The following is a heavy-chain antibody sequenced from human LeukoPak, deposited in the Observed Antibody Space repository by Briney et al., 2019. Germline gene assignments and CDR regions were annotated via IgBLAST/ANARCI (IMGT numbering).Heavy chain of an antibody. D-gene: IGHD1-26*01. CDR1: GVAFHAFD. Sequence: PGGSLRLSCAASGVAFHAFDMYWVRQAPGKGLEWVSRITNDGGKTYYADSVRGRFTISRDNSQSSLYLQMNSLRTDDAALYYCATWAFYHGLDVWGQGTTVTVSS. V-gene: IGHV3-43*02. CDR2: ITNDGGKT. J-gene: IGHJ6*02. CDR3: ATWAFYHGLDV.